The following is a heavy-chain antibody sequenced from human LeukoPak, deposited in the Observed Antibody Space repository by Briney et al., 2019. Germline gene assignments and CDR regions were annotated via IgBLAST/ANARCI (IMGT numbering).Heavy chain of an antibody. J-gene: IGHJ4*02. CDR3: ARESEGYDILTGLDY. CDR1: GFTFSSYS. CDR2: ISSSSSYT. V-gene: IGHV3-21*05. D-gene: IGHD3-9*01. Sequence: GGSLRLSCAASGFTFSSYSMNWVRQAPGKGLEWVSYISSSSSYTNYADSVKGRFTISRDNAKNSLYLQMNSLRAEDTAVYYCARESEGYDILTGLDYWGQGTLVTVSS.